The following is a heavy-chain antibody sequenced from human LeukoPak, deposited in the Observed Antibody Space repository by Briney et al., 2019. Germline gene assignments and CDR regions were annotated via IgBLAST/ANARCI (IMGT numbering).Heavy chain of an antibody. CDR3: ARSHWGPFGSRIANWFGP. J-gene: IGHJ5*02. CDR2: IYYSGST. V-gene: IGHV4-39*07. D-gene: IGHD7-27*01. Sequence: SETLSLTCTVSGGSISSSSYYWGWIRQPPGKGLEWIGSIYYSGSTYYNPSLKSRVTISVDTSKNQFSLKLSSVTAADTAVYYCARSHWGPFGSRIANWFGPWGREPWSPSPQ. CDR1: GGSISSSSYY.